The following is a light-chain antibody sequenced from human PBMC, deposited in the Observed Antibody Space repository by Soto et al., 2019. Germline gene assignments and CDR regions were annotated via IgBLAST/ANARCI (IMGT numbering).Light chain of an antibody. CDR3: SSYAGSNFNL. Sequence: QSALTQPPSASGSPGQSVTISCTGTSSDVGGYNFVSWYQQHPGKAPKLIIYDVNKRPSGVPDRFSGSKSGNTASLTVSGLQPDDEADYYCSSYAGSNFNLFGIGTKVTVL. J-gene: IGLJ1*01. CDR1: SSDVGGYNF. CDR2: DVN. V-gene: IGLV2-8*01.